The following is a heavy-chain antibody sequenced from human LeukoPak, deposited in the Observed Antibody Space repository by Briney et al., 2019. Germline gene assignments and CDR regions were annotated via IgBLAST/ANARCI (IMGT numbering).Heavy chain of an antibody. D-gene: IGHD3-10*01. CDR2: IYSGGST. CDR3: ARAKPKNMVRGLIMRRESRYYFDY. V-gene: IGHV3-53*01. CDR1: GFTASRNY. J-gene: IGHJ4*02. Sequence: GGSLRLSCAASGFTASRNYMSWVRHAPGEGLEWVSVIYSGGSTYYADSVKGRFTISRDNSKSTMYIQMNSLRAEDTAVYYCARAKPKNMVRGLIMRRESRYYFDYWGQGTLVTVSS.